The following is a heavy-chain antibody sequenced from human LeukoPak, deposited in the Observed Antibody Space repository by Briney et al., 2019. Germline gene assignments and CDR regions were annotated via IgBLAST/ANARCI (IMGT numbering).Heavy chain of an antibody. V-gene: IGHV1-18*01. CDR2: ISAYNGHT. CDR1: GYTFSSYG. D-gene: IGHD5-12*01. J-gene: IGHJ4*02. Sequence: GASVKVSCKASGYTFSSYGISWVRQAPGQGLEWMGWISAYNGHTNYALKVQGRVTMTTDTSTSTVYMELRSLRSDDTALYYCARDHLDIVPTIYSFWGQGTLVTVSS. CDR3: ARDHLDIVPTIYSF.